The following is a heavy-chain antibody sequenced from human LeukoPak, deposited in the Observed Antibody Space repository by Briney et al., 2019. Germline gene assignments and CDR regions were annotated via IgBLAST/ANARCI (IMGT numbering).Heavy chain of an antibody. D-gene: IGHD2-2*01. CDR2: IYYSGST. J-gene: IGHJ4*02. CDR3: ARGGYCSSTSCYYHFDY. Sequence: SETLSLTCTVSGGSISSSSYYWGWIRQPPGKGLEWIGNIYYSGSTYYNPSLKSRVTISVDTSKNQFSLKLSSVTAADTAVYYCARGGYCSSTSCYYHFDYWGQGTLVTVSS. CDR1: GGSISSSSYY. V-gene: IGHV4-39*07.